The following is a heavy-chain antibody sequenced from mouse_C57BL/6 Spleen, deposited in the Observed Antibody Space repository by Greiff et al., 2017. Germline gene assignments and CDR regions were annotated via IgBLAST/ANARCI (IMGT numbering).Heavy chain of an antibody. CDR3: ARVDYGSSYGGAWFAY. CDR1: GFTFSSYA. D-gene: IGHD1-1*01. Sequence: EVNLVESGGGLVKPGGSLKLSCAASGFTFSSYAMSWVRQTPEKRLEWVATISDGGSYTYYPDNVKGRFTIARDNAKNNLYLQMSHLKSEDTAMYYCARVDYGSSYGGAWFAYWGQGTLVTVSA. V-gene: IGHV5-4*03. J-gene: IGHJ3*01. CDR2: ISDGGSYT.